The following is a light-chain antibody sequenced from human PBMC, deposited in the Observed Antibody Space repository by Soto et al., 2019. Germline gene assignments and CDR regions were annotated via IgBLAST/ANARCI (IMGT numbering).Light chain of an antibody. V-gene: IGKV3-20*01. Sequence: EIVVTQSQGTLSLSPGERATLSCRASQRIGNNSLAWDQQKPGQAPRLLIYATSSRATGIPDRFSGSGSGTDFNLTISRLEPEDCAVYYCQQYDTSLPVYTVGQGTNLELK. CDR3: QQYDTSLPVYT. J-gene: IGKJ2*01. CDR1: QRIGNNS. CDR2: ATS.